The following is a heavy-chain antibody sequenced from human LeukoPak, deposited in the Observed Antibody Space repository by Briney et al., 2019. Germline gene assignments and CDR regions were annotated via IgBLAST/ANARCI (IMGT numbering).Heavy chain of an antibody. Sequence: ETLSLTCAVSGGSISSGVYSWSWVRQPPGEGLEWVANIKQDGSDKNYVDSVKGRFTVSRDNAKNSLYPQLSSLRAEDTAVYYCARVASSGWYEDAFDIWGQGTMVTVSS. D-gene: IGHD6-19*01. CDR1: GGSISSGVYS. J-gene: IGHJ3*02. CDR3: ARVASSGWYEDAFDI. CDR2: IKQDGSDK. V-gene: IGHV3-7*01.